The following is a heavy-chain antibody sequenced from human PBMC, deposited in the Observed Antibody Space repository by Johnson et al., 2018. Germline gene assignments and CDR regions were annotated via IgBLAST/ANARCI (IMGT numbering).Heavy chain of an antibody. CDR3: ARLQSSGDAFAR. CDR1: GYHLTTYW. CDR2: IYPGDSDT. J-gene: IGHJ3*02. D-gene: IGHD1-26*01. V-gene: IGHV5-51*01. Sequence: VQLVQSGAEVKKPGESLKISCKGSGYHLTTYWIGWVRQMPGKGLECLGIIYPGDSDTRYSPSFQGHVTISADKSISTAYLQWRSLKASDTALYYCARLQSSGDAFARWGQGTMVTVAS.